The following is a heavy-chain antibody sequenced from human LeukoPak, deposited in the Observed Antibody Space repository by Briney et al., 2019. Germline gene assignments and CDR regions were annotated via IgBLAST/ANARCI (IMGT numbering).Heavy chain of an antibody. J-gene: IGHJ4*02. D-gene: IGHD1-26*01. CDR2: INTNTGNP. CDR1: GYTFTSYA. V-gene: IGHV7-4-1*02. Sequence: ASVKVSCKASGYTFTSYAMNWVRQAPGQGLEWMGWINTNTGNPTYAQGFTGRFVFSLDTSVSTAYLQISSLKAEDTAVYYCARDAGGGSYYGVPDFDYWGQGTLVTVSS. CDR3: ARDAGGGSYYGVPDFDY.